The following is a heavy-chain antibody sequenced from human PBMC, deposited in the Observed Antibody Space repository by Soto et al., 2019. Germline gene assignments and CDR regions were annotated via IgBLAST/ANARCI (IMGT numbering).Heavy chain of an antibody. CDR1: GGSISSYY. CDR3: ARHSQDYGLRAEYFQH. J-gene: IGHJ1*01. CDR2: IYYSGST. V-gene: IGHV4-59*08. Sequence: PSETLSLTCTVSGGSISSYYWSWIRQPPGKGLEWIGYIYYSGSTNYNPSLKSRVTISVDTSKNQFSLKLSSVTAADTAVYYCARHSQDYGLRAEYFQHWGQGTLVTVSS. D-gene: IGHD4-17*01.